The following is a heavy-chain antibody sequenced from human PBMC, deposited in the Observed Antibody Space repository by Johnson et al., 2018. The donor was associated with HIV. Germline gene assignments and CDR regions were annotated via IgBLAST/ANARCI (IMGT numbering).Heavy chain of an antibody. CDR2: ISYDGSNK. D-gene: IGHD2-21*01. J-gene: IGHJ3*02. CDR1: GFTFSSFG. CDR3: AKGDVDCTDDFDS. V-gene: IGHV3-30*18. Sequence: QMQLVESGGGVVQPGRSLRLSCATSGFTFSSFGMHWVRQAPGKGLEWVAVISYDGSNKYYADSVKGRFIISRDNSKNTLYLQMNSLRSEDTGVFYCAKGDVDCTDDFDSWGKGTTVTVSS.